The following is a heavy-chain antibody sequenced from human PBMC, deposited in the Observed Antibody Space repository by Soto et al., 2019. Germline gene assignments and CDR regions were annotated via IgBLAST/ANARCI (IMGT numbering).Heavy chain of an antibody. CDR1: GYTYSRYG. V-gene: IGHV1-18*04. D-gene: IGHD6-13*01. CDR2: INAFNHNT. Sequence: ASVKVSCKASGYTYSRYGISWVRQAPGQGLEWMGWINAFNHNTKYSQKFQGRVTITKDTSASTAYMELSSLRSDDTAVYYCARDVAAAAPWGQGTLVTVSS. J-gene: IGHJ5*02. CDR3: ARDVAAAAP.